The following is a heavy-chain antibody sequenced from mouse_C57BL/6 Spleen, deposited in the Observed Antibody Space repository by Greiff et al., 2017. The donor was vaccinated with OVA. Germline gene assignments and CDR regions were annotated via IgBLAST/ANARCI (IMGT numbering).Heavy chain of an antibody. D-gene: IGHD3-2*02. CDR2: ISSGSSTT. Sequence: EVLLVESGAGLVKPGGSLKLSCAASGFTFSDYGMHWVRQAPEKGLEWVAYISSGSSTTYYADTVKGRFTIARDNAKNTLFLQLTSLRSEDTAMYYCATPDSSDYGGYAMDYWGQGTSVTVSS. V-gene: IGHV5-17*01. CDR1: GFTFSDYG. CDR3: ATPDSSDYGGYAMDY. J-gene: IGHJ4*01.